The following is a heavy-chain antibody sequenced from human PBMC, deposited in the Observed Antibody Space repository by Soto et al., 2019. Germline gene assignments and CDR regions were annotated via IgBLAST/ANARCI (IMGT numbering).Heavy chain of an antibody. CDR2: IIPIFGTA. CDR3: AILLIEDTAIYYYGMDV. J-gene: IGHJ6*02. D-gene: IGHD5-18*01. V-gene: IGHV1-69*13. Sequence: SVKVSCKASGGTFSSYAIIWVRQAPGQGLEWMGGIIPIFGTANYAQKFQGRVTITADESTSTAYMELSSLRSEDTAVYYCAILLIEDTAIYYYGMDVWGQGTTVTVSS. CDR1: GGTFSSYA.